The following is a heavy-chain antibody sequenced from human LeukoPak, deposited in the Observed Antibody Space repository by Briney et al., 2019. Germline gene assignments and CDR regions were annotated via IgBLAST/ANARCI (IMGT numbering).Heavy chain of an antibody. V-gene: IGHV1-2*02. CDR1: GYIFTGYY. J-gene: IGHJ6*02. CDR3: AGGYCSSTSCPLDYYYYGMDV. CDR2: INPNSGGT. D-gene: IGHD2-2*01. Sequence: ASVKVSCKASGYIFTGYYMHWVRQAPGQGLEWMGWINPNSGGTNYAQKFQGRVTMTRDTSISTAYMELSRLRSDDTAVYYCAGGYCSSTSCPLDYYYYGMDVWGQGTTVTVSS.